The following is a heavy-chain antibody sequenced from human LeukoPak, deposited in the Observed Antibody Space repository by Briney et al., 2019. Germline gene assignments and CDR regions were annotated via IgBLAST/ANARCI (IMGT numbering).Heavy chain of an antibody. D-gene: IGHD6-6*01. CDR3: ARGERDPIAARHPFDY. CDR1: GYTFTGYY. CDR2: INPNSGGT. V-gene: IGHV1-2*02. J-gene: IGHJ4*02. Sequence: ASVKVSCKASGYTFTGYYMHWVRQAPGQGLEWMGWINPNSGGTNYAQKFQGRVTMTRDTSISTAYMELSRLRSDDTAVYYCARGERDPIAARHPFDYWGQGTLVTVSS.